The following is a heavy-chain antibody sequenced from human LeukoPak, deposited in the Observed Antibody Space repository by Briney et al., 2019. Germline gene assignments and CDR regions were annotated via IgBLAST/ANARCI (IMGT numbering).Heavy chain of an antibody. D-gene: IGHD3-10*02. V-gene: IGHV3-20*04. CDR1: GFTFDDHA. CDR2: INWNGGST. Sequence: GGSLRLSCEVSGFTFDDHAINWVRQAPGKGLEWVANINWNGGSTGYGDSVKGRFTISRDNTKNSVFLQMHSLRGDDTALYYCARDMLLEDAFDIWGQGTMVIVSS. J-gene: IGHJ3*02. CDR3: ARDMLLEDAFDI.